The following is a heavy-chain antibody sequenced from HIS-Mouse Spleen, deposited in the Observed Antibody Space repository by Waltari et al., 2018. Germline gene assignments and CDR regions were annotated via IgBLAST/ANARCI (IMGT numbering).Heavy chain of an antibody. CDR1: GGSISSSSYY. V-gene: IGHV4-39*07. CDR2: IYYSGST. CDR3: AREIPYSSSWYDWYFDL. J-gene: IGHJ2*01. D-gene: IGHD6-13*01. Sequence: QLQLQESGPGLVKPSETLSLTCTVYGGSISSSSYYWGWIRQPPGKGMDGIGSIYYSGSTYSNPSPKILVTISVYTSKNQCSLQLSSVTAADTAVYYCAREIPYSSSWYDWYFDLWGRGTLVTVSS.